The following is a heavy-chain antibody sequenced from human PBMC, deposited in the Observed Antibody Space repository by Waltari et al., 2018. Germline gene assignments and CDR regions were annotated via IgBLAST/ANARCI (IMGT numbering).Heavy chain of an antibody. J-gene: IGHJ6*02. CDR2: IYPGDSDT. V-gene: IGHV5-51*01. Sequence: EVKLVQSGAEVKTPGESLNISCKDSGYSFTTPWIGWVPRMPGKGLEWMGVIYPGDSDTRYSPSFQGQVTISADRSISTAYLQWSSLKASDTAIYYCARRRNYPGAAMDVWGQGTTVTVSS. CDR3: ARRRNYPGAAMDV. CDR1: GYSFTTPW. D-gene: IGHD4-4*01.